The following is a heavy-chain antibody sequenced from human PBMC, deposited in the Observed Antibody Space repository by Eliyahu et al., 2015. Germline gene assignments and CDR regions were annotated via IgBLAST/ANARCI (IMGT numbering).Heavy chain of an antibody. D-gene: IGHD3-10*01. J-gene: IGHJ5*02. CDR1: GFNFGRYA. V-gene: IGHV3-9*01. Sequence: EVNLVESGGGLVQPGRSLRLSCAAXGFNFGRYAMHWVRHAPGKGLXWVSGITWNSDRLDYADSVKGRFTISRDNAKNSLYLQMNSLRPEDTAFYYCAKDRYGSGFNYFDPWGQGTLVTVSS. CDR2: ITWNSDRL. CDR3: AKDRYGSGFNYFDP.